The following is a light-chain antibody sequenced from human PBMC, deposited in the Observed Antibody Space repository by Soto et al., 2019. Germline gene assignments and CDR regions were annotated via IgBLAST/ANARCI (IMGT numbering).Light chain of an antibody. CDR1: TSNIGTTH. CDR2: ATD. Sequence: QSVLTQPPSAAGTPGQKVIISCPGSTSNIGTTHGNWYQQFPGTAPKLLIFATDRRPSGVPARFSGSKSGTSASLAISGLQSADEADYYWASWDESQSGVGLFGGGTKRTFL. V-gene: IGLV1-44*01. J-gene: IGLJ3*02. CDR3: ASWDESQSGVGL.